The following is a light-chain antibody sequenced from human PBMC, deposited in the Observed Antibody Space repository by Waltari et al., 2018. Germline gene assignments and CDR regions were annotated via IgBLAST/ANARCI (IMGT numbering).Light chain of an antibody. CDR1: QSISKY. Sequence: EILLRQPPGTLTFSPGVRATLSCRASQSISKYLAWYQHKPGQPPRLLIYDASSRATGIPDRFSGSGSGTDFSLTISRLEPEDFAVYYCQKYGSLPATFGQGTKVEIK. J-gene: IGKJ1*01. V-gene: IGKV3-20*01. CDR2: DAS. CDR3: QKYGSLPAT.